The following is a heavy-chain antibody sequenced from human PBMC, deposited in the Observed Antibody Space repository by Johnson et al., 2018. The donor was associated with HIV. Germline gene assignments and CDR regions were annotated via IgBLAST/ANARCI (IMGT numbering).Heavy chain of an antibody. CDR1: GFTFSSYA. V-gene: IGHV3-30*10. J-gene: IGHJ3*02. CDR2: IYYDRSNK. CDR3: AGGGGLVDGMIVDAFDI. Sequence: QVQLVESGGGVVQPGTSLRLSCAASGFTFSSYAMHWVRQAPGTALEWVAVIYYDRSNKYYTGSVKCQFTISRDNSNNTLYPQMNILRAEDTAVYYCAGGGGLVDGMIVDAFDIWGQGTMVTVSS. D-gene: IGHD3-22*01.